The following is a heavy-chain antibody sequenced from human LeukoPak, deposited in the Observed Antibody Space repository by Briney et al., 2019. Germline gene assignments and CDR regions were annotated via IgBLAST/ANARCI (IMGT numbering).Heavy chain of an antibody. CDR1: GYTFTGYY. CDR2: INPNHGDT. D-gene: IGHD4-17*01. Sequence: AASVKVSCKASGYTFTGYYMHWVRQAPGQGLEWMGWINPNHGDTNYAQKFQDRVSMTRDTSISTAYMHLSRLRSADTAVYYCARVRGYGDKGAFDIWGQGTMVTVSS. CDR3: ARVRGYGDKGAFDI. V-gene: IGHV1-2*02. J-gene: IGHJ3*02.